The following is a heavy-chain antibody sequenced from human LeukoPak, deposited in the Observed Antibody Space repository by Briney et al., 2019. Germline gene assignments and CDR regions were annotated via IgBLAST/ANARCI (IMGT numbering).Heavy chain of an antibody. CDR3: ARDNPLWEPGNFDP. V-gene: IGHV1-2*02. J-gene: IGHJ5*02. CDR2: IHPNSGGT. Sequence: GASVKVSCKASGYTFTGYYMHWVRQAPGQGLEWMGWIHPNSGGTNYAQKFQGRVTMTRDTSISTAYMELSRLRSDDTAVYYCARDNPLWEPGNFDPWGQGTLVTVSS. D-gene: IGHD1-26*01. CDR1: GYTFTGYY.